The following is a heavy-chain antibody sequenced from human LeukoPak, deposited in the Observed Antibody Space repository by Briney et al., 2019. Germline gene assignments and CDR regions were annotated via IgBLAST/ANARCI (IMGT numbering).Heavy chain of an antibody. CDR2: IYPGDSDT. D-gene: IGHD2-2*01. J-gene: IGHJ4*02. Sequence: GKSLKISCKGSGYSFTSYWIGWVRQMPGKGLEWMGIIYPGDSDTRYSPSFQGQVTISADKSISTAYLQWSSLKASDTAMYYCARGELGYCSSTSCYYFDYWGQGTLVTVSS. V-gene: IGHV5-51*01. CDR1: GYSFTSYW. CDR3: ARGELGYCSSTSCYYFDY.